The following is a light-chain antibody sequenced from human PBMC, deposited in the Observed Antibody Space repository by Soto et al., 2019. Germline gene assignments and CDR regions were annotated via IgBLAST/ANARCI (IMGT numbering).Light chain of an antibody. J-gene: IGKJ1*01. CDR3: QQYNSYSWT. CDR2: DAS. CDR1: QSISSW. Sequence: DIQMTQSPSTLSASVGDRVTITCRASQSISSWLAWYQQKPGKAPKLLIYDASSLESGVPSRFSGSGSGTEFTLTISSLQPDDFATYYCQQYNSYSWTFGQGTMADIK. V-gene: IGKV1-5*01.